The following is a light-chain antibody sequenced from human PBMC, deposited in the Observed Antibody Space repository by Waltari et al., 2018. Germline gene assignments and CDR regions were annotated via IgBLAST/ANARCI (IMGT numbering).Light chain of an antibody. V-gene: IGLV2-11*01. CDR1: SSDAGGYNY. J-gene: IGLJ2*01. CDR2: DVS. Sequence: QSALTQPRSVSGSPGQSVTISCTGTSSDAGGYNYVSWYQQHPGKAPNLMIYDVSKRPSGVPDRFSGSKSGNTASLTISGLQAEDEADYYCCSYAGSFVVFGGGTKLTVL. CDR3: CSYAGSFVV.